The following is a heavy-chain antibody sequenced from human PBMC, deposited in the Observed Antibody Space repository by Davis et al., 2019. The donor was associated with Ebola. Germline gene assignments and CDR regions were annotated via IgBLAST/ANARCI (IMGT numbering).Heavy chain of an antibody. Sequence: SVKVSCKASGFTFTSSAVQWVRQARGQRLEWIGWIVVSSGNTNYAQKFQERVTITRDMSTSTAYMELSSLRSEDTAVYYYAATSIAARGGGYWGQGTLVTVSS. CDR3: AATSIAARGGGY. CDR1: GFTFTSSA. J-gene: IGHJ4*02. CDR2: IVVSSGNT. D-gene: IGHD6-6*01. V-gene: IGHV1-58*01.